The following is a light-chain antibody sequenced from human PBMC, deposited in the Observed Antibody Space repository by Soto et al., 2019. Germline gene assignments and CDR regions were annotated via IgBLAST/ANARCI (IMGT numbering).Light chain of an antibody. CDR1: QSVSSN. J-gene: IGKJ1*01. Sequence: EIVMTQSPCTLSVSPGERATLSCRASQSVSSNLAWYQQRPGQAPRLLIYGAYTRATGIPARFSGSGSGTEFTLTISSLQSEDFAVYYCQQYSNWPWTFGQGTKVDIK. CDR3: QQYSNWPWT. V-gene: IGKV3-15*01. CDR2: GAY.